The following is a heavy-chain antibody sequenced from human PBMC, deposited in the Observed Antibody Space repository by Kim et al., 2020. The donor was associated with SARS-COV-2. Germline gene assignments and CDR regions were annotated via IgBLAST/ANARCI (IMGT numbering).Heavy chain of an antibody. V-gene: IGHV3-30*04. CDR3: ASAYPIVGGDYSVS. Sequence: GGSLRLSCAASGFTFSSYAMHWVRQAPGKGLEWVADISYDGSNKYYVDSVKGRFTISRDNSKNTLYLQMNSLRAEDTAVYYCASAYPIVGGDYSVSCGQGALDTVSS. J-gene: IGHJ4*02. CDR1: GFTFSSYA. CDR2: ISYDGSNK. D-gene: IGHD1-26*01.